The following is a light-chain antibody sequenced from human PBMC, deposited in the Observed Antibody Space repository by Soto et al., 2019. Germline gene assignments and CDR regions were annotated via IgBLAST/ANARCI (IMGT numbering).Light chain of an antibody. J-gene: IGKJ1*01. CDR1: QSVSSY. Sequence: EIVLTQSPATLSLSPGERATLSCRASQSVSSYLAWYQQKPGQAPRLLIYDASNRATGIPARFSGSGSGTDFTRTISSLDPEDFAVYYCQQRSNWPRTFGQGTKVEIK. CDR3: QQRSNWPRT. V-gene: IGKV3-11*01. CDR2: DAS.